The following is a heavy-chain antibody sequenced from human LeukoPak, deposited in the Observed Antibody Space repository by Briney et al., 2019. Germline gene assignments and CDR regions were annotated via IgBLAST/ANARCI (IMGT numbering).Heavy chain of an antibody. J-gene: IGHJ4*02. CDR1: GFTFSSYA. CDR3: AKSTMIVVDRYFDY. Sequence: GSLRLSCAASGFTFSSYAMSWVRQAPGKGLEWVSAISGSGGSTYYADSVKGRFTISRDNSKNALYLQMNSLRAEDTAVYYCAKSTMIVVDRYFDYWGQGTLVTVSS. CDR2: ISGSGGST. D-gene: IGHD3-22*01. V-gene: IGHV3-23*01.